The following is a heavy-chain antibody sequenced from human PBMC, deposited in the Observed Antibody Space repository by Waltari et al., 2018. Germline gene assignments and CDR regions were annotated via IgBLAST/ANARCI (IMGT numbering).Heavy chain of an antibody. CDR2: LHYGGSS. CDR3: ATLPIPLELWYFDL. CDR1: GVSLSTSRYY. V-gene: IGHV4-39*01. Sequence: QLQLQESGPGLVNPSATLSLTCTVSGVSLSTSRYYWGLIRQPPGKGLDWIGSLHYGGSSYFNPSLKSRVTISVDTSKNQFSLKLTSVTAADTAVYYCATLPIPLELWYFDLWGRGTLVTVSS. D-gene: IGHD1-7*01. J-gene: IGHJ2*01.